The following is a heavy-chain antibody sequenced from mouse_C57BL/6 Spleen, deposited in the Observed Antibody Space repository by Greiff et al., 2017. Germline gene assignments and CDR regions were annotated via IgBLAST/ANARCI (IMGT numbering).Heavy chain of an antibody. J-gene: IGHJ1*03. CDR3: TRDGGYYYGSSPWYFDV. D-gene: IGHD1-1*01. Sequence: EVKLVESGEGLVKPGGSLKLSCAASGFTFSSYAMSWVRQTPEKRLEWVAYISSGGDYIYYADTVKGRFTISRDNARNTLYLQMSSLKSEDTAMYYCTRDGGYYYGSSPWYFDVWGTGTTVTVSS. CDR2: ISSGGDYI. CDR1: GFTFSSYA. V-gene: IGHV5-9-1*02.